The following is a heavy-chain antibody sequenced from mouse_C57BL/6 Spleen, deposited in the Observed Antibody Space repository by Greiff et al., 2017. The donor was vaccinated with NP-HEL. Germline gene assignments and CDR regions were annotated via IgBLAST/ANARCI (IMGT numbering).Heavy chain of an antibody. D-gene: IGHD2-4*01. Sequence: QVQLKQSGAELARPGASVKLSCKASGYTFTSYGISWVKQRTGQGLEWIGEIYPRSGNTYYNEKFKGKATLTADKSSSTAYMELRSLTSEDSAVYFCARRRDYEDYAMDYWGQGTSVTVSS. V-gene: IGHV1-81*01. J-gene: IGHJ4*01. CDR1: GYTFTSYG. CDR2: IYPRSGNT. CDR3: ARRRDYEDYAMDY.